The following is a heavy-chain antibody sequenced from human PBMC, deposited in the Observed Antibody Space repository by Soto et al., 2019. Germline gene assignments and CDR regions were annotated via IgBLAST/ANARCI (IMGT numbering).Heavy chain of an antibody. CDR3: AKDIGLPGDTAMALYYYYGMDV. J-gene: IGHJ6*02. D-gene: IGHD5-18*01. Sequence: SLRLSCAASGFTFDDYTMHWVRQAPGKGLEWVSLISWDGGSTYYADSVKGRFTISRDNSKNSLYLQMNSLRTEDTALYYCAKDIGLPGDTAMALYYYYGMDVWGQGTTVTVSS. CDR1: GFTFDDYT. CDR2: ISWDGGST. V-gene: IGHV3-43*01.